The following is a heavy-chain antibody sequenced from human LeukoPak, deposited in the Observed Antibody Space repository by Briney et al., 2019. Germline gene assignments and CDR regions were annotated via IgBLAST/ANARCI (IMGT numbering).Heavy chain of an antibody. CDR2: WHHSGIT. V-gene: IGHV4-39*01. CDR1: GASIISGNYF. J-gene: IGHJ4*02. Sequence: SGTLSLTCTVSGASIISGNYFWGWVRQAPGKRLEWIGSWHHSGITDYNPSVRSRVTISADTSKNQFSLKLTSVTAADSGLYFCARQYEYWGQGTLVTVSS. CDR3: ARQYEY.